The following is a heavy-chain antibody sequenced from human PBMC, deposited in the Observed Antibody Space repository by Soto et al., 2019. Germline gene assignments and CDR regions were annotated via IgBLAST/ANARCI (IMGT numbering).Heavy chain of an antibody. CDR1: GYTFSNYG. Sequence: QVQLVQSGAEVKKPGASVKVSCKASGYTFSNYGFSWVRQAPVQRLEWMGWISAYNGNTNYAQKVQGRVTMTTDTSTGTAYMELRSLRSDDTAVYYCASSFTSSQWRYGMDVWGQGTTVTVSS. V-gene: IGHV1-18*01. J-gene: IGHJ6*02. CDR3: ASSFTSSQWRYGMDV. CDR2: ISAYNGNT. D-gene: IGHD2-2*01.